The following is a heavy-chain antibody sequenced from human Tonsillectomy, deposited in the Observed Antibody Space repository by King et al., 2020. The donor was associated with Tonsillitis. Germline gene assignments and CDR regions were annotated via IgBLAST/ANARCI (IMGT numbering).Heavy chain of an antibody. J-gene: IGHJ4*02. V-gene: IGHV3-53*04. CDR2: IYSGGNT. Sequence: QLVESGGGLVQPGGSLRLSCAASVFTVSSNYMSWVRQAPGKGLEWVSVIYSGGNTYYADSVKGRFTISRHNSNNTLYLQMNSLRPEDTAVYYCARAVGGSYFYWGQGTLVTVSS. CDR3: ARAVGGSYFY. CDR1: VFTVSSNY. D-gene: IGHD1-26*01.